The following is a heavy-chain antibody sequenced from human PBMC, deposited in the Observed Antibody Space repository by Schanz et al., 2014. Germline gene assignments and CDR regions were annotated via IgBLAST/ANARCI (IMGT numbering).Heavy chain of an antibody. Sequence: EVHLVESGGGLVKRGGSLRLSCAASGFTLSSYAMHWVRQAPGKGLEWVSSISGRSSHIYYADSVKGRFSISRDNSKNSLYLQMNSLRAEDTAVYYCAREEGWGIAAAGPKHYYYGMDVWGQGTTVTVSS. CDR2: ISGRSSHI. D-gene: IGHD6-13*01. CDR1: GFTLSSYA. CDR3: AREEGWGIAAAGPKHYYYGMDV. V-gene: IGHV3-21*01. J-gene: IGHJ6*02.